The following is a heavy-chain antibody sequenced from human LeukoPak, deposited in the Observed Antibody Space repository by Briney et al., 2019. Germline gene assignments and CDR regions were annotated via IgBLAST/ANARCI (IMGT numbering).Heavy chain of an antibody. CDR2: IYPSDSKT. CDR3: ARHRGSGSSYFYYYGLDV. Sequence: GESLKISCKSSGYRFADYWIGWVRQMPGKGLEWMAIIYPSDSKTRYSPSFQGQVTISADKSTSTAYLQWSTLKASDTAIYYCARHRGSGSSYFYYYGLDVWGQGTTVTVSS. CDR1: GYRFADYW. V-gene: IGHV5-51*01. J-gene: IGHJ6*02. D-gene: IGHD3-10*01.